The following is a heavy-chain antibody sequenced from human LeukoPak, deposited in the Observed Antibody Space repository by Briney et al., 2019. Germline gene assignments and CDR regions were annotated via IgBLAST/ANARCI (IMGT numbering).Heavy chain of an antibody. V-gene: IGHV1-46*01. Sequence: GASVKVSCKASGYTFTSYYMHWVRQAPGQGLEWMGIINPSGGSTSYAQKFQGRVTITRDTSTSTVYMELSSLRSEDTAVYYCARASYPVTAMYYDFWSDLSDGMDVWGQGTTVTVSS. J-gene: IGHJ6*02. CDR1: GYTFTSYY. CDR2: INPSGGST. D-gene: IGHD3-3*01. CDR3: ARASYPVTAMYYDFWSDLSDGMDV.